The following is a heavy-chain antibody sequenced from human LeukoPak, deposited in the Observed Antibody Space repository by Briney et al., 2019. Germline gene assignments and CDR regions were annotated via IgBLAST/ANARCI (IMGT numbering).Heavy chain of an antibody. J-gene: IGHJ1*01. CDR2: INPSSGST. Sequence: ASVKVSCKASGYTFTYYYMHWGRQAPGQGLEWMGIINPSSGSTSYAQKFQGRVTMTRDTSTSTVYMDVSSLRSDDTAVYYCATIVASDAEYFQHWGQGNLVIVSA. D-gene: IGHD3-22*01. CDR3: ATIVASDAEYFQH. V-gene: IGHV1-46*01. CDR1: GYTFTYYY.